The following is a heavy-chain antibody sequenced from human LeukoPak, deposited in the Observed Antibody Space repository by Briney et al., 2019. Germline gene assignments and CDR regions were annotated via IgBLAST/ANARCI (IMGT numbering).Heavy chain of an antibody. CDR2: INPSGGST. CDR3: ARDVIRYFDWLYYYYYMDV. D-gene: IGHD3-9*01. V-gene: IGHV1-46*01. CDR1: GYTFTSYY. Sequence: ASVKVSCKASGYTFTSYYMHWVRQAPGQGLEWMGIINPSGGSTSYAQKFQGRVTMTRDMSTSTVYMELSSLRSEDTAVYYCARDVIRYFDWLYYYYYMDVWGKGTTVTVSS. J-gene: IGHJ6*03.